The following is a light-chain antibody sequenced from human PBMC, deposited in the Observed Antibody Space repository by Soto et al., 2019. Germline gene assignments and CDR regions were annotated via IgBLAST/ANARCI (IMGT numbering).Light chain of an antibody. CDR1: PSISRPY. J-gene: IGKJ1*01. CDR3: YQYDNWT. Sequence: EIVLTQSPGTLSLSPGERATLSCGANPSISRPYLDWYQQKPGHAPRLLINGASSRAEGIPDRCSGSESETECTLKISRLDSEDIAGYNCYQYDNWTLGHGTKV. CDR2: GAS. V-gene: IGKV3-20*01.